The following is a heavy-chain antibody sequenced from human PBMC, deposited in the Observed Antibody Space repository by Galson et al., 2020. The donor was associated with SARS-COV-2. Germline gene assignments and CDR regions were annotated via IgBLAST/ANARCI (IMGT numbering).Heavy chain of an antibody. D-gene: IGHD4-17*01. CDR1: GTSIRGGSYS. Sequence: TLSLTCAVSGTSIRGGSYSWNWIRQPPGKGLEWIGYISHSGGTYYNPSLKSRVTISGDRSKNQFSLRLSSVTAADAAVYFCARLHYGEYAPEAFDIRGPGTRVTVAS. J-gene: IGHJ3*02. CDR2: ISHSGGT. V-gene: IGHV4-30-2*01. CDR3: ARLHYGEYAPEAFDI.